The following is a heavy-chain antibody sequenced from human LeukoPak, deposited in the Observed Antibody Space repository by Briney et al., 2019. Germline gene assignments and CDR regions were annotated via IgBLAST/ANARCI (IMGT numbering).Heavy chain of an antibody. J-gene: IGHJ6*03. Sequence: SETLSLTCTVSGGSVSSTSHYSGWIRQPPGKGLEWIGSFYYSGNTYYYNPSLKSRVTISVDTSKNQFSLKVNSVTAADTAVYYCATIVVVVAATPGDYVDVWGKGTTVTVSS. V-gene: IGHV4-39*07. CDR2: FYYSGNTY. D-gene: IGHD2-15*01. CDR1: GGSVSSTSHY. CDR3: ATIVVVVAATPGDYVDV.